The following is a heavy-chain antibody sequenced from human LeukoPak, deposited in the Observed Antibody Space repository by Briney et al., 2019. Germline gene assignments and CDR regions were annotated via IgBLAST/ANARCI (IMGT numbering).Heavy chain of an antibody. V-gene: IGHV4-34*01. D-gene: IGHD3-22*01. CDR1: GGSFSGYY. CDR3: ARGPTSTYYYDSSGYRGGYYFDY. CDR2: INHSGST. Sequence: SETLSLTCAVYGGSFSGYYWSWIRQPPGKGLEWIGEINHSGSTNYNPSLKSRVTISVDTSKNQSSLKLSSVTAADTAVYYCARGPTSTYYYDSSGYRGGYYFDYWGQGTLVTVSS. J-gene: IGHJ4*02.